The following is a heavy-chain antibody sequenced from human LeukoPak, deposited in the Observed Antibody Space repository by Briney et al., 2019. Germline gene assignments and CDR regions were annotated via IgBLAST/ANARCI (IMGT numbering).Heavy chain of an antibody. J-gene: IGHJ5*02. CDR3: AKDRIGYCTRLSCLNWFDP. CDR2: ISYDGSNK. CDR1: GFTFSSYG. D-gene: IGHD2-8*01. V-gene: IGHV3-30*18. Sequence: GRSLRLSCAASGFTFSSYGMHWVRQAPGKGLEGVAVISYDGSNKYYADSVKGRFTISRDNSKNTLYLQMNSLRAEDTAVYYCAKDRIGYCTRLSCLNWFDPWGQGTLVTVSS.